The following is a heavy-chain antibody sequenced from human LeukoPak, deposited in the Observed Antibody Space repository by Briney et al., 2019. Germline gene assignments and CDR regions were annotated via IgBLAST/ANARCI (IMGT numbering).Heavy chain of an antibody. CDR1: GGSISSYY. CDR3: ARSDTAMVEWYFDL. V-gene: IGHV4-4*07. Sequence: PSETLSLTCTVSGGSISSYYWSWIRQPAGKGLEWIGRIYTSGSTNYNPSLKSRVTMSVDTSKNQFSLKLSSVIAADTAVYYCARSDTAMVEWYFDLWGRGTLVTVSS. CDR2: IYTSGST. D-gene: IGHD5-18*01. J-gene: IGHJ2*01.